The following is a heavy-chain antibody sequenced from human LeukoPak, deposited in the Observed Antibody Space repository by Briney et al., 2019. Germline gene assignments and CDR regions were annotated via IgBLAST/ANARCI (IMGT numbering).Heavy chain of an antibody. CDR3: ARDLYDILTGYSHRAYFDY. V-gene: IGHV3-23*01. CDR2: ISTNGDRT. D-gene: IGHD3-9*01. Sequence: GGSLRLPCAASGLTFSNYAMTWVRQAPGKGLEWVSAISTNGDRTYYADSVKGRFTVSRDNFKNTLYLQMNSLRAEDTAVYYCARDLYDILTGYSHRAYFDYWGQGTLVTVSS. CDR1: GLTFSNYA. J-gene: IGHJ4*02.